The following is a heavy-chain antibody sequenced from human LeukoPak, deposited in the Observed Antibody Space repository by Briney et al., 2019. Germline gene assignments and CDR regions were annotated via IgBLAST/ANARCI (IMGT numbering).Heavy chain of an antibody. V-gene: IGHV3-23*01. CDR1: GFTFSSYA. D-gene: IGHD1-26*01. CDR3: AKGSRSTGFDY. Sequence: GGSLRLSCAASGFTFSSYAMSWVRQAPGKGLEWVSAISGSGGSTFYADSVKGRFTISRDNSKNTLYLQMNSLRVEDTAIYHCAKGSRSTGFDYWGQGTLVTVSS. CDR2: ISGSGGST. J-gene: IGHJ4*02.